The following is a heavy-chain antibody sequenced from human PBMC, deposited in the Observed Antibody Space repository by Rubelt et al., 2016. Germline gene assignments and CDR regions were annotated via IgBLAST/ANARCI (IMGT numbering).Heavy chain of an antibody. D-gene: IGHD3-22*01. V-gene: IGHV1-18*01. Sequence: QVQLVQSGSELKKPGASVKVSCKASGYTFTSYGISWVRQAPGQGLEWMGWISAYNGNTDYAQKLQGRGTMTTATSTSTAYMELRGLRSDDTAVYYCARVEYYYDSSGYSDYWGQGTLVTVSS. CDR1: GYTFTSYG. CDR2: ISAYNGNT. J-gene: IGHJ4*02. CDR3: ARVEYYYDSSGYSDY.